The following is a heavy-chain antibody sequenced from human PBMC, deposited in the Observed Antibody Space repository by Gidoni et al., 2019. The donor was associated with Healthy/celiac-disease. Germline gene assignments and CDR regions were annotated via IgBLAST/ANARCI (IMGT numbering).Heavy chain of an antibody. CDR2: INHSGST. Sequence: QVQLQQWGAGLLKPSETLSPTCAGDGGSVSGYYWSWIRQPPGKGLEWIGEINHSGSTNYNPSLKSRVTISVDTSKHQFSLKLSSVTAADTAVYYCARGRYYFDYWGQGTLVTVSS. J-gene: IGHJ4*02. CDR3: ARGRYYFDY. V-gene: IGHV4-34*01. CDR1: GGSVSGYY.